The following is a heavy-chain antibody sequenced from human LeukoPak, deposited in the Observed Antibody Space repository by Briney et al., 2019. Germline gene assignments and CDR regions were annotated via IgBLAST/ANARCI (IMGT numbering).Heavy chain of an antibody. CDR2: IYYSGST. V-gene: IGHV4-31*03. J-gene: IGHJ4*02. CDR3: ASCRLGPIDY. CDR1: GGSISSGGYY. Sequence: SETLSLTCTVSGGSISSGGYYWSWIRQRPGKGLEWIGYIYYSGSTYYNPSLKSRVTISVDTSKNQFSLKLSSVTAADTAVYYCASCRLGPIDYWGQGTLVTVSS. D-gene: IGHD2-15*01.